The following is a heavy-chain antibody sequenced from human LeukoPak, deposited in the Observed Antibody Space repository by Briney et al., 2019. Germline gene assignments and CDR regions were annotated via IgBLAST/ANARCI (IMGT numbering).Heavy chain of an antibody. CDR2: ISSGGNT. D-gene: IGHD2-15*01. CDR3: ARDIYCSGGACYNY. CDR1: GFTVYTNY. Sequence: PGGSLRLSCVASGFTVYTNYMSWVRQAPGKGLEWVSLISSGGNTFYADSVKGRFTISRDNSKNTLYLQINGLRAGDTAVYYCARDIYCSGGACYNYWGQGTLVTVSS. V-gene: IGHV3-53*01. J-gene: IGHJ4*02.